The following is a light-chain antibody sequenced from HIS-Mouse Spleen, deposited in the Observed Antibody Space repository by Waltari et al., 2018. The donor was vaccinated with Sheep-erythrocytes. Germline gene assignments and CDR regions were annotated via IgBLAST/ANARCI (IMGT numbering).Light chain of an antibody. CDR2: DVS. CDR1: SSDVGGANH. V-gene: IGLV2-11*01. J-gene: IGLJ1*01. Sequence: QSALTQPRSVSGSPGHSVTISCTATSSDVGGANHVSWYQQHTGKAPKLIIYDVSKRPSGVPDRFSGSKSGNTASLTISGLQAEDEADYYCCSYAGSYNHVFATGTKVTVL. CDR3: CSYAGSYNHV.